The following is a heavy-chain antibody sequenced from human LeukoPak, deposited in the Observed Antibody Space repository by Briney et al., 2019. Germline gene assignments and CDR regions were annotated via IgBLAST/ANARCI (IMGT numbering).Heavy chain of an antibody. J-gene: IGHJ4*02. D-gene: IGHD6-19*01. V-gene: IGHV3-9*01. CDR3: AKNGFAVAGTMAFDY. Sequence: PGGSLRLSCAASGFTFDDYAMHWVRQALGKGLEWVSGISWNSGSIGYADSVKGRFTISRDNAKNSLYLQMNSLRAEDTALYYCAKNGFAVAGTMAFDYWGQGTLVTVSS. CDR1: GFTFDDYA. CDR2: ISWNSGSI.